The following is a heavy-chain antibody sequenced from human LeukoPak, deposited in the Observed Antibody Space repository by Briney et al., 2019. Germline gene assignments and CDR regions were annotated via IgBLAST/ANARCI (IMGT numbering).Heavy chain of an antibody. J-gene: IGHJ4*02. V-gene: IGHV1-2*06. CDR1: GYIFTDYY. Sequence: ASVKVSCRASGYIFTDYYIHWVRQAPGQGPEWMGRINPTNGDTDTAQNFQGRVTMTRVTSITTVYTEMRRLTSDDTAMYYCARVAYGNNATPFDHWGQGTLVIVS. CDR3: ARVAYGNNATPFDH. CDR2: INPTNGDT. D-gene: IGHD4-17*01.